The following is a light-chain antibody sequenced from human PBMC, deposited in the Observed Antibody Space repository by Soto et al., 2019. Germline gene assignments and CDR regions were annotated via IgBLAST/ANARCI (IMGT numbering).Light chain of an antibody. Sequence: DSQLTQSPSTLSASVGDRVTITCRASQSISSWLAWYQQKTGKAPKLLIYDASSLESGGPSRFRGSGSGTEFTLTISSLQPEDFETYSCQQSYNSPQTFGRGTKVDIK. J-gene: IGKJ1*01. CDR3: QQSYNSPQT. CDR1: QSISSW. CDR2: DAS. V-gene: IGKV1-5*01.